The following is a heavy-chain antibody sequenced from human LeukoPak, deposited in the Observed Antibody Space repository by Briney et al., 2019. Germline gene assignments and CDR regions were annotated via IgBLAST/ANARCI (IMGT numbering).Heavy chain of an antibody. D-gene: IGHD6-19*01. CDR1: TGSFNVHC. CDR2: INHSGST. J-gene: IGHJ4*02. Sequence: SQTLSLTSSLYTGSFNVHCCSYNRQPPGKGLEYIGEINHSGSTNYNPSLKSRVTISADTSKNQFSLILRSGTAEDTAVYCCARGGPGYSSFLWGQGTLVSVSS. V-gene: IGHV4-34*01. CDR3: ARGGPGYSSFL.